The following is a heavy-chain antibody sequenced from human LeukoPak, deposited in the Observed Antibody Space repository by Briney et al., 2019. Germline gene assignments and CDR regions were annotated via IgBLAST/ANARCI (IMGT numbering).Heavy chain of an antibody. Sequence: PSETLSLTCAVYGGSFSGYYWSWIRQPPGKGLEWIGEINHSGSTNYNSSLKSRVTISVDTSKNQFSLKLSSVTAADTAVYYCARGRSLHYDILTGYPYYFDYWGQGTLVTVSS. CDR1: GGSFSGYY. J-gene: IGHJ4*02. D-gene: IGHD3-9*01. V-gene: IGHV4-34*01. CDR3: ARGRSLHYDILTGYPYYFDY. CDR2: INHSGST.